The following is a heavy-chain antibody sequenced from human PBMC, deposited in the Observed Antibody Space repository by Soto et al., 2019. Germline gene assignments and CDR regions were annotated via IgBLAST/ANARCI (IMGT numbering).Heavy chain of an antibody. CDR1: GFTFSKYD. Sequence: QVQLVESGGGVVQPGRSLRVSCAASGFTFSKYDMHWVRQAPGKGLEWVAVVSYDGSKQFYADSVEGRFTISRDSSKSTLYLHMDNLRDEDTAVYYCARDRVYYYDNSGYYNFDYWGQGTLVTVSS. D-gene: IGHD3-22*01. V-gene: IGHV3-30-3*01. CDR3: ARDRVYYYDNSGYYNFDY. J-gene: IGHJ4*02. CDR2: VSYDGSKQ.